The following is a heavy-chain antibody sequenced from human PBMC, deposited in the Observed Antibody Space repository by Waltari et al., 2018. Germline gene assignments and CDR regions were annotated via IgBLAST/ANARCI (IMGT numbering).Heavy chain of an antibody. Sequence: QVQLVQSGGELKKPGAAVKVSVTPSCYSFLHQGFHWARPAPRPGPELVRGGCVSGYNGDTEYARSVQGRVTMTIDTSTSTAYMELRSLRSDDTAVYYCARDTKGKELLFLFMTNSYYYHGMDVWGQGTAVIVS. CDR3: ARDTKGKELLFLFMTNSYYYHGMDV. CDR1: CYSFLHQG. CDR2: VSGYNGDT. D-gene: IGHD3-10*01. J-gene: IGHJ6*02. V-gene: IGHV1-18*01.